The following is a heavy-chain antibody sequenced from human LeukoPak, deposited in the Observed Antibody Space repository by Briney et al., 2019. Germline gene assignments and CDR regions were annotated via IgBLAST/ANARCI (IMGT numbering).Heavy chain of an antibody. CDR1: GDSISTSSYY. CDR3: ARRFGSEGFDP. V-gene: IGHV4-39*01. Sequence: SETLSLTCSVSGDSISTSSYYWGWIRQPPGKGLEWIGTIYYSGSTYYNPSLTSRVTISVDTSKNQFSLKLSSVTAADTAVYYCARRFGSEGFDPWGQGTLVTVSS. J-gene: IGHJ5*02. CDR2: IYYSGST. D-gene: IGHD3-10*01.